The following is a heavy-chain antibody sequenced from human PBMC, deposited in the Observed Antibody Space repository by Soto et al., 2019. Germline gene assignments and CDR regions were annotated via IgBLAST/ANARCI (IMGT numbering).Heavy chain of an antibody. Sequence: EVQLVESGGGLIQPGGSLTLSCAASGFTVSGNYITWVRQPPGKGLEWVSVIFSGDNTYYSDSVKGRFTISRDNSKNTVYLQMNRLRGDDTAVHFCATGLTLPVRPSFDTWGQGTLLTVSS. D-gene: IGHD2-21*02. CDR3: ATGLTLPVRPSFDT. CDR1: GFTVSGNY. CDR2: IFSGDNT. V-gene: IGHV3-53*01. J-gene: IGHJ5*02.